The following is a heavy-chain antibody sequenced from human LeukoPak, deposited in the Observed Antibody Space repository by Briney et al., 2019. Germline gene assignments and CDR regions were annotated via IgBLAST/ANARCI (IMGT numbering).Heavy chain of an antibody. CDR1: GITFGDYY. J-gene: IGHJ4*02. V-gene: IGHV3-11*01. CDR3: AIGNYRALY. CDR2: ISSSGSNR. Sequence: GGSLRLSCAASGITFGDYYMTWIRQAPGQGLEWVSYISSSGSNRYYADSVKGRFTISRDNAQNSLYLQMNSLRAEDSAVYYCAIGNYRALYWGQGTLVTVSS. D-gene: IGHD1-7*01.